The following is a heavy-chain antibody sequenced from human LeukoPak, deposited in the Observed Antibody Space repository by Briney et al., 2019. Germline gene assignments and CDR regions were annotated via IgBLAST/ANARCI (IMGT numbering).Heavy chain of an antibody. D-gene: IGHD3-22*01. Sequence: GGSLRLSCAASGFTFSSYAMSWVRQAPGKGLEGVSAISGSGGRKYYADSVKGRFTISRDNSKNTLYLQMNSLRAEDTAVYYCAKKNAGYYDSSGYRNDYWGQGTLVTVSS. CDR3: AKKNAGYYDSSGYRNDY. CDR1: GFTFSSYA. J-gene: IGHJ4*01. CDR2: ISGSGGRK. V-gene: IGHV3-23*01.